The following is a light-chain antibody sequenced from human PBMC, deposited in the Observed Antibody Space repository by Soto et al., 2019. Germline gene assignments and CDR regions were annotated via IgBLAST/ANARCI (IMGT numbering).Light chain of an antibody. J-gene: IGKJ2*01. CDR1: QGIGSA. Sequence: AIQLTQSPSSLSASVGDRVTITCRASQGIGSALAWYQQRPGKPPNLLIYDASSLANGVPSRFSASGSGTDFTLTISSLQPEDFATDYCQQFTSYPYTFGQGTKLEIK. CDR2: DAS. CDR3: QQFTSYPYT. V-gene: IGKV1-13*02.